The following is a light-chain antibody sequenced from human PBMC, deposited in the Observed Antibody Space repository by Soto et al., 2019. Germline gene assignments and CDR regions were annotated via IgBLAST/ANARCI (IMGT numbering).Light chain of an antibody. CDR2: DNN. Sequence: QSVLTQPHSVSGAPGQRVTISCTGSSSNIGAGYDVHWYQQLPGTVPKLVIYDNNQRPSGVPDRFSGYKSGTSASLVISGLQSEDEADYYCATWDDSLKGVFGTGTKLTVL. CDR3: ATWDDSLKGV. CDR1: SSNIGAGYD. J-gene: IGLJ1*01. V-gene: IGLV1-40*01.